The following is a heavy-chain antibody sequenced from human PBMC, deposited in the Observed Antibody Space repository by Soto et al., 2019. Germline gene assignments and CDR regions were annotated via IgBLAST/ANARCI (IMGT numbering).Heavy chain of an antibody. J-gene: IGHJ4*02. V-gene: IGHV5-51*01. Sequence: GESLKISCKTSGYIFTSYWIGWVGQKPGEGLEWMGIISPSDSETRYSPSFQGQVIISADRSISTASLEWSSLKASDSAIYYCPRPSPGGSLRTPPDYWGQGTLVTVSS. CDR2: ISPSDSET. CDR3: PRPSPGGSLRTPPDY. CDR1: GYIFTSYW.